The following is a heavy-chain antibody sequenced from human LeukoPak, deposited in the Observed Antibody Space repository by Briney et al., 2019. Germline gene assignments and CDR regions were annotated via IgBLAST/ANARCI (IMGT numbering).Heavy chain of an antibody. CDR1: GFTFSDYS. CDR3: ARARSGSYSPTPAFDI. D-gene: IGHD1-26*01. CDR2: IKQDGSEK. J-gene: IGHJ3*02. Sequence: PGGSLRLSCAASGFTFSDYSMSWIRQAPGKGLEWVANIKQDGSEKYYVDSVKGRFTISRDNAKNSLFLQMNSLRAEDTAVYYCARARSGSYSPTPAFDIWGQGTMVTVSS. V-gene: IGHV3-7*01.